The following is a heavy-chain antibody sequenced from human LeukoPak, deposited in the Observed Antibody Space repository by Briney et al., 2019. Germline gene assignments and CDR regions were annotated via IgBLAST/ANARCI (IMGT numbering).Heavy chain of an antibody. CDR1: GGTFSSYA. D-gene: IGHD3-22*01. V-gene: IGHV1-69*13. J-gene: IGHJ4*02. CDR3: ARVGAWYYDSSGYFSPPGDY. CDR2: IIPIFGTA. Sequence: SVKVSCKASGGTFSSYAISWVRQAPGQGLEWMGGIIPIFGTANYAQKFQGRVTITADESTSTAYMELSSLRSEDTAVYYRARVGAWYYDSSGYFSPPGDYWGQGTLVTVSS.